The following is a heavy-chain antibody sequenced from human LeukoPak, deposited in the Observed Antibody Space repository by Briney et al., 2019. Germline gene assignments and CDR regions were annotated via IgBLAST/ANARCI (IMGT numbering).Heavy chain of an antibody. Sequence: SETLSLTCAVYGGSFSGYYWGWIRQPPGKGLEWIGSIYYSGSTYYNPSLKSRVTISVDTSKNQFSLKLSSVTAADTAVYYCASPVTXVYAXXFDXWGQGTMVTVSS. V-gene: IGHV4-39*01. J-gene: IGHJ3*02. CDR3: ASPVTXVYAXXFDX. CDR1: GGSFSGYY. CDR2: IYYSGST. D-gene: IGHD4-17*01.